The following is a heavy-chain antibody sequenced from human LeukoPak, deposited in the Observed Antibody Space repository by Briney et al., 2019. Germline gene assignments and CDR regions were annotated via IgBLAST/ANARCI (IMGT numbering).Heavy chain of an antibody. CDR1: GFTFSSYW. J-gene: IGHJ6*03. CDR3: AKTTRLVVVAAIGYYYYYMDV. CDR2: IKQDGSEK. V-gene: IGHV3-7*01. D-gene: IGHD2-15*01. Sequence: GGSLRLSCAASGFTFSSYWMSWVRQAPGKGLEWVANIKQDGSEKYYVDSVKGRFTISRDNAKNSLYLQMNSLRAEDTAVYYCAKTTRLVVVAAIGYYYYYMDVWGKGTTVTISS.